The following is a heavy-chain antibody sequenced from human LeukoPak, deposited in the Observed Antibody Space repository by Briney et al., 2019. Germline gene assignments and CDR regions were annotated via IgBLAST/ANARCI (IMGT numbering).Heavy chain of an antibody. J-gene: IGHJ3*02. V-gene: IGHV3-9*01. D-gene: IGHD3-10*01. CDR3: AKDRGSGSYLLDAFDI. CDR2: ISWNSGSI. Sequence: GRSLRLSCAASGFTFDDYAMHWVRQAPGKGLERVSGISWNSGSIGYADSVKGRFTISRDNAKNSLYLQMNSLRAEDTALYYCAKDRGSGSYLLDAFDIWGQGTMVTVSS. CDR1: GFTFDDYA.